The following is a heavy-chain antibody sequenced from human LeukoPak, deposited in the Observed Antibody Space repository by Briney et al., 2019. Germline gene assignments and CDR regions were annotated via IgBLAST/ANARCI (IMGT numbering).Heavy chain of an antibody. Sequence: GGSLRLSCAASGFTFSGSAMHWVRQASGKGLEWVSRIRRKANSYATAYAASVKGRFTISRDDSKNTAYLQMNSLKTEDTAVYYCTRRPTASGAFDIWGQGTMVTVSS. J-gene: IGHJ3*02. CDR2: IRRKANSYAT. CDR3: TRRPTASGAFDI. CDR1: GFTFSGSA. V-gene: IGHV3-73*01.